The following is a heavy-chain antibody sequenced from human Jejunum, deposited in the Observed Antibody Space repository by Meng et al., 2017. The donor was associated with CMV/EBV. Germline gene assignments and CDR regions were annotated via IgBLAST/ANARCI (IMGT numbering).Heavy chain of an antibody. D-gene: IGHD5-18*01. V-gene: IGHV3-9*01. CDR3: VKDYEGYHYGYPDF. CDR1: GCKFDDYA. J-gene: IGHJ4*02. Sequence: GCKFDDYAMPWIRQGSGKGLEWVSGISWNIGDIGYADSVRGRFTVSRDNSKQFLYLQMNSLRVDDTGVYYCVKDYEGYHYGYPDFWGQGTVVTVSS. CDR2: ISWNIGDI.